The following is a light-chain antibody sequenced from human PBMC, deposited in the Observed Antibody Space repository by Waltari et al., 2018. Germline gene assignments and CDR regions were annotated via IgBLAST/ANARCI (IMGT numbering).Light chain of an antibody. CDR3: QSYDSSLSGSV. CDR2: VNS. J-gene: IGLJ3*02. V-gene: IGLV1-40*01. CDR1: SSNIGAGYD. Sequence: QSGLTQPPSVSGAPGQRVTISCTGSSSNIGAGYDVPRYQLLPGTAPKLLIYVNSNRPSGVPDRFSGSKSGTSASLAITGLQAEDEADYYCQSYDSSLSGSVFGGGTKLTVL.